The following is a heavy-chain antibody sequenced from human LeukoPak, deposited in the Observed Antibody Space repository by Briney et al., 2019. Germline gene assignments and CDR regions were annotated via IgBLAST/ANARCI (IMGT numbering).Heavy chain of an antibody. CDR2: ISAYNGNT. D-gene: IGHD3-9*01. J-gene: IGHJ4*02. V-gene: IGHV1-18*01. CDR1: GYTFTSYG. Sequence: GASVKVSCKASGYTFTSYGISWVRQAPGQGPEWMGWISAYNGNTNYAQKLQGRVTMTTDTSTSTAYMELRSLRPDDTAVYYCARGTYYAILTGFRTHRPFDYWGQGTLVTVSS. CDR3: ARGTYYAILTGFRTHRPFDY.